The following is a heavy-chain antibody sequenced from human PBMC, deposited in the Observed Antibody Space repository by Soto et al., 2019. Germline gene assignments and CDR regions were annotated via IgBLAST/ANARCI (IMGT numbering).Heavy chain of an antibody. CDR1: GFSLSTSGVG. CDR3: AHSRGIFGVVMAHWFDP. J-gene: IGHJ5*02. Sequence: QITLKESGPPLVKPTQTLTLTCTFSGFSLSTSGVGVGWIRQPPGKALEWLALIYWDDDKRYSPSLKSRLTITKDPSKNQVVLTMTNMDPVDTATYYCAHSRGIFGVVMAHWFDPWGQGTLVTVSS. D-gene: IGHD3-3*01. V-gene: IGHV2-5*02. CDR2: IYWDDDK.